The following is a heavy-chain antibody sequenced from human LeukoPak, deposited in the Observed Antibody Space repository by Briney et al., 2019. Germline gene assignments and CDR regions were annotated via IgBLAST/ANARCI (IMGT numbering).Heavy chain of an antibody. Sequence: GGSLRLSCAASGFTFSSYIMNWVRQAPGKGLEWVSSISSSSSYIYYADSVKGRFTISRDNAKNSLYLQMNSLRAEDTAVYYCARVTGHGAFDIWGQGTMVTVSS. J-gene: IGHJ3*02. CDR1: GFTFSSYI. V-gene: IGHV3-21*01. D-gene: IGHD1-20*01. CDR2: ISSSSSYI. CDR3: ARVTGHGAFDI.